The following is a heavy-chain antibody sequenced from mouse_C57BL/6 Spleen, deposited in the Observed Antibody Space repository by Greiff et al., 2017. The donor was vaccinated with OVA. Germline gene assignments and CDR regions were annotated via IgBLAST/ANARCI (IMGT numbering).Heavy chain of an antibody. CDR1: GYSFTGYY. J-gene: IGHJ4*01. D-gene: IGHD1-1*01. CDR3: ARLRYGSSPGAMDY. V-gene: IGHV1-31*01. CDR2: IYPYNGVS. Sequence: VQLKQSGPELVKPGASVKISCKASGYSFTGYYMHWVKQSHGNILDWIGYIYPYNGVSSYNQKFKGKATLTVDKSSSTAYMELRSLTSEDSAVYYCARLRYGSSPGAMDYWGQGTSVTVSS.